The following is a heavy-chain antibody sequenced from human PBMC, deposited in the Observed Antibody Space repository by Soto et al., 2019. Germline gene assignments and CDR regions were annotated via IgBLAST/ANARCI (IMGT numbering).Heavy chain of an antibody. J-gene: IGHJ4*02. CDR1: GFTFSSYA. V-gene: IGHV3-30-3*01. Sequence: GGSLRLSCAASGFTFSSYAMHWVRQAPGKGLEWVAVISYDGSNKYYADSVKGRFTISRDNSKNTLYLQMNSLRAEDTAVYYCASTSGFWSGYYAYWGQGTLVTVSS. CDR3: ASTSGFWSGYYAY. CDR2: ISYDGSNK. D-gene: IGHD3-3*01.